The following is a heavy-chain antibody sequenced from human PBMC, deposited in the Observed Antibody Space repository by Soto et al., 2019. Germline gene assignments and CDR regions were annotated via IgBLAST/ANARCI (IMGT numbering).Heavy chain of an antibody. CDR3: ARDTYYYDSSGYYFDY. CDR1: GFTFSVYY. D-gene: IGHD3-22*01. J-gene: IGHJ4*02. Sequence: LRLSCAASGFTFSVYYMSWIRQAPGKGLEWVSYISSSSSYTNYADSVKGRFTISRDNATNSLYLQMNSLRAEDTAVYYCARDTYYYDSSGYYFDYWGQGTLVTVSS. CDR2: ISSSSSYT. V-gene: IGHV3-11*06.